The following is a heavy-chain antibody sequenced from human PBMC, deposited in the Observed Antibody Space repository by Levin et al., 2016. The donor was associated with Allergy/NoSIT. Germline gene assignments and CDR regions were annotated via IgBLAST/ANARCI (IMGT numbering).Heavy chain of an antibody. D-gene: IGHD2-2*01. V-gene: IGHV3-23*01. CDR2: ISGSGGST. Sequence: GESLKISCAASGFTFSSSAMSWVRQAPGKGLEWVSAISGSGGSTYYADSVKGRFTISRDNSKNTLYLQMNSLRAEDTAVYYCAKEAYCSSTSCSEYYYYYYGMDVWGQGTTVTVSS. J-gene: IGHJ6*02. CDR3: AKEAYCSSTSCSEYYYYYYGMDV. CDR1: GFTFSSSA.